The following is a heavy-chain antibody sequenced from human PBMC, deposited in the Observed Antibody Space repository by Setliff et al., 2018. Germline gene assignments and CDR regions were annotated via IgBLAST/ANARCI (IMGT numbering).Heavy chain of an antibody. D-gene: IGHD3-16*01. CDR2: IKKDGSEK. V-gene: IGHV3-7*03. CDR1: GFTFSTYW. J-gene: IGHJ6*03. CDR3: ARVPRIIIMVCVISHYYYMDV. Sequence: GGSLRLSCAASGFTFSTYWMTWVRQAPGKGPECVANIKKDGSEKHYVYSVKGRFIISRDNAKNSLYLQMNSLRAEDKALYYCARVPRIIIMVCVISHYYYMDVWGKGTTVTVSS.